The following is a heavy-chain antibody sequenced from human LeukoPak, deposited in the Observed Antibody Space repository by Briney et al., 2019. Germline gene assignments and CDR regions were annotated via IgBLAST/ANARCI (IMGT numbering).Heavy chain of an antibody. D-gene: IGHD6-13*01. CDR1: SGSISSYD. V-gene: IGHV4-4*07. Sequence: SETLSLTCTVSSGSISSYDWSWIRQPAGKGLEWIGRIYTSGSPNYNPSLKSRVTMSVDTFKNQFSLKLSSVTAADTAVYYCASLTSSWYQDWYFDLWGRGTLVTVSS. J-gene: IGHJ2*01. CDR3: ASLTSSWYQDWYFDL. CDR2: IYTSGSP.